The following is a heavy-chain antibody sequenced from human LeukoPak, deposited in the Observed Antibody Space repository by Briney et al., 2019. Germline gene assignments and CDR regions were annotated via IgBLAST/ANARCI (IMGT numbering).Heavy chain of an antibody. V-gene: IGHV1-69*01. CDR2: IIPIFGTA. CDR3: ARDKYYDFWSGYREYYFDY. CDR1: GGTFSSYA. D-gene: IGHD3-3*01. J-gene: IGHJ4*02. Sequence: SVKVSCKASGGTFSSYAISWVRQAPGQGLEWMGGIIPIFGTANYAQKFQGRVTITAGESTSTAYMELSSLRSEDTAVYYCARDKYYDFWSGYREYYFDYWGQGTLVTVSS.